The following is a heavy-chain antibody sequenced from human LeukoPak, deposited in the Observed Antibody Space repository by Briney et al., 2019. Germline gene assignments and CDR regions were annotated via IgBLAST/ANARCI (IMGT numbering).Heavy chain of an antibody. V-gene: IGHV4-4*07. CDR2: IYASGST. CDR3: ARGQFIYGTYNWFDP. J-gene: IGHJ5*02. Sequence: SETLSPTCSVSGDSISSYYWSWIRQPAGKGLEWIGRIYASGSTNYNPSLKSRVTISVDTSKNQVSLKLSSVTAADTAAYYCARGQFIYGTYNWFDPWGQGTLVTVSS. CDR1: GDSISSYY. D-gene: IGHD3-10*01.